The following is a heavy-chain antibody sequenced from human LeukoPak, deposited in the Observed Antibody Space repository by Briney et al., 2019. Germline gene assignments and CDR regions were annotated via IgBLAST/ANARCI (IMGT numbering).Heavy chain of an antibody. CDR1: GFAFYSFP. V-gene: IGHV3-33*01. CDR2: VWFDENKK. D-gene: IGHD2/OR15-2a*01. CDR3: ARGSSNTWPPGAEYFKY. Sequence: GGSLRLSCEASGFAFYSFPMHWVRQTPDKGLEWVAVVWFDENKKDYADSVRGRFTISRDTPRNTLYLQMDSLRVDDTAMYYWARGSSNTWPPGAEYFKYWGQAPWSPSPQ. J-gene: IGHJ1*01.